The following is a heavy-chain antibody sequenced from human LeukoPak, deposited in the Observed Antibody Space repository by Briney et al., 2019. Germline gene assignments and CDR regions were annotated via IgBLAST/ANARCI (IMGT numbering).Heavy chain of an antibody. CDR2: IQQDGNEK. CDR3: ARVRKLRTRGVMDPLDY. Sequence: GGSLRLSCAASGFTFNYYWLTWVRQAPGKGLEWVANIQQDGNEKYYVDSVKGRFIISRDNAKNSLYLQMNSLRAEDTAVYYCARVRKLRTRGVMDPLDYWGQGTLVTVSS. D-gene: IGHD3-10*01. CDR1: GFTFNYYW. V-gene: IGHV3-7*01. J-gene: IGHJ4*02.